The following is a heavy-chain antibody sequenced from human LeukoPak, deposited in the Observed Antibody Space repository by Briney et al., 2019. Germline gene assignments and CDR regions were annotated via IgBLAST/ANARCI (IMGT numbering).Heavy chain of an antibody. J-gene: IGHJ4*02. Sequence: PGGSLRLSCAASGFTFSDYYMRWIRQAPGKGLEWVSYISSSSSYTNYADSVKGRFTISRDNAKNSLYLQMNGLRAEDTAVYYCARDLYYYDSSGYKLDYWGQGTLVTVSS. D-gene: IGHD3-22*01. CDR1: GFTFSDYY. V-gene: IGHV3-11*05. CDR2: ISSSSSYT. CDR3: ARDLYYYDSSGYKLDY.